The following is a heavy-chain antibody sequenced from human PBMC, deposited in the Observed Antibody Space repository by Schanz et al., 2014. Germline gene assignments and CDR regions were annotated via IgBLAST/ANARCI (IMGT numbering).Heavy chain of an antibody. CDR2: IKPDGTTT. CDR3: VRDTDYHFDY. V-gene: IGHV3-74*01. Sequence: EVQLVESGGGSVQPGGSLRLSCAASGFTFGYNWMHWVRQAPGKGLVWVSRIKPDGTTTSYADSVKGRFTVSRDNAKNTLYLQMNSLRAEDTAVYYCVRDTDYHFDYWGQGTLVTVSS. CDR1: GFTFGYNW. D-gene: IGHD4-17*01. J-gene: IGHJ4*02.